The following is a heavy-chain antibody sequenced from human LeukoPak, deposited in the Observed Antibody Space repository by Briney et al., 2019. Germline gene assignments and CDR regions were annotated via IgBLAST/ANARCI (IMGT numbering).Heavy chain of an antibody. J-gene: IGHJ4*02. D-gene: IGHD6-13*01. CDR1: GFSFSKYG. CDR3: ARDLYSSSFSSSWYTMDY. Sequence: AGGSLRLSCTASGFSFSKYGMSWVRQAPGKGLVWVSRINSDGSSTSYADSVKGRFTISRDNAKNTLYLQMNSLRAEDTAVYYCARDLYSSSFSSSWYTMDYWGQGTLVTVSS. V-gene: IGHV3-74*01. CDR2: INSDGSST.